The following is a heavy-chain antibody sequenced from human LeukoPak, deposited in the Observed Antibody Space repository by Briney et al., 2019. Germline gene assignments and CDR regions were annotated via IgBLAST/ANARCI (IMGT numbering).Heavy chain of an antibody. J-gene: IGHJ5*02. CDR3: ARDLRQSGWFDP. CDR2: ISAYNGNT. V-gene: IGHV1-18*01. Sequence: ASVKVSCKASGYTFTSYGISWVRKAPGKGLEWMGWISAYNGNTNYAQKLQGRVTMTTDTSTSTAYMELRSLRSDDTAVYYCARDLRQSGWFDPWGQGTLVTVSS. CDR1: GYTFTSYG. D-gene: IGHD4-11*01.